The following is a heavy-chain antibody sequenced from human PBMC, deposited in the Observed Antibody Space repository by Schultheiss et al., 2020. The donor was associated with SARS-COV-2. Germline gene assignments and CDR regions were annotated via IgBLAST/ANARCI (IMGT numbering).Heavy chain of an antibody. J-gene: IGHJ4*02. CDR2: IYYSGST. V-gene: IGHV4-31*03. CDR1: GGSITSGGYY. CDR3: ASGGELELLDV. Sequence: LRLSCTVSGGSITSGGYYWSWIRQHPGKGLEWIGYIYYSGSTYYNPSLKSRVTISVDTSKNQFSLKLSSVTAADTAVYYCASGGELELLDVWGQGTLVTVSS. D-gene: IGHD1-7*01.